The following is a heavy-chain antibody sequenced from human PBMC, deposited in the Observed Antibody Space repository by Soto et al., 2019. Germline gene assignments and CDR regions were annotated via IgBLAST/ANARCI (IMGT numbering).Heavy chain of an antibody. D-gene: IGHD3-22*01. CDR3: ARGYDSSGYRGPYFDY. CDR1: GGSISSYY. CDR2: IYYSGST. J-gene: IGHJ4*02. V-gene: IGHV4-59*01. Sequence: SETLSLTCTVSGGSISSYYWSWIRQPPGKGLEWIGYIYYSGSTNYNPSLKSRVTISVDTSKNQFSLKLSSVTAADTAVYYCARGYDSSGYRGPYFDYWGQGTLVTVSS.